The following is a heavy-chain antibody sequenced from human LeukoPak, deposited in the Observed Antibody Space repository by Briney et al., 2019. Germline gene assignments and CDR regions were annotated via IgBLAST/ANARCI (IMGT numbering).Heavy chain of an antibody. CDR3: ARVKGDIHIFGPDY. CDR1: GFTFSSYA. V-gene: IGHV3-30-3*01. Sequence: GGSLRLSCAASGFTFSSYAMHWVRQAPGKGLEWVAVISFDGSNKYYVDSVKGRFTISRDNSKNTLYLQMNSLRAEDTALYYCARVKGDIHIFGPDYWGQGTLVTVSS. CDR2: ISFDGSNK. D-gene: IGHD2-21*01. J-gene: IGHJ4*02.